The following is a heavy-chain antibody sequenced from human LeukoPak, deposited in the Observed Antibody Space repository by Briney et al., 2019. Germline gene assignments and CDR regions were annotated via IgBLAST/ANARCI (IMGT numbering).Heavy chain of an antibody. D-gene: IGHD6-13*01. CDR3: ARAYSSSWGVLDY. J-gene: IGHJ4*02. V-gene: IGHV1-46*01. CDR1: GYTFTSNY. CDR2: ISPSGGST. Sequence: ASVKVSCKAFGYTFTSNYMHWVRQAPGQGPEWMGVISPSGGSTTYAQKFQGRVTLTRDMSTSTDYLELSRLRSDDTAVYYCARAYSSSWGVLDYWGQGTLVTVSS.